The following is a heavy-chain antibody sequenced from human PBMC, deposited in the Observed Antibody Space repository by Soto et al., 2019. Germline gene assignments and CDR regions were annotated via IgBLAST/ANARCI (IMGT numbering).Heavy chain of an antibody. V-gene: IGHV4-39*01. CDR1: NECISRWYSY. D-gene: IGHD3-22*01. Sequence: ALELRSVKCSVGNECISRWYSYWKRIRQTTGKSIEWNGNIYYLGITYYNTSLGGRVSISVDTSKNQFSLKLKSVTAADTAVFYCSGLFPYVSSGYHLNYLGQRNLVTVFS. J-gene: IGHJ4*02. CDR3: SGLFPYVSSGYHLNY. CDR2: IYYLGIT.